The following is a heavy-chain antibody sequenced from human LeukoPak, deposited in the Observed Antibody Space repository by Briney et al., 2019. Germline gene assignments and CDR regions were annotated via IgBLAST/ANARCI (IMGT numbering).Heavy chain of an antibody. Sequence: ASVKVSCKASGYTFTSYGISWVRQAPGQGLEWMGWISAYNGNTNYAQKLQGRVTMTTDTSTSTVYMELRSLRSDDTAVYYCARVGTVFVVVPAATPFDYWGQGTLVTVSS. CDR2: ISAYNGNT. CDR3: ARVGTVFVVVPAATPFDY. V-gene: IGHV1-18*01. CDR1: GYTFTSYG. D-gene: IGHD2-2*01. J-gene: IGHJ4*02.